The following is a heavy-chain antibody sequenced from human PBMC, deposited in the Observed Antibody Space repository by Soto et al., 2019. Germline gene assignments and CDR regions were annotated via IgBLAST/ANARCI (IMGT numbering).Heavy chain of an antibody. V-gene: IGHV3-74*01. D-gene: IGHD4-4*01. CDR2: INSDGSST. CDR3: ARVRSYRVDV. Sequence: EVQLVESGGGLLQPGGSLRLSCAVSGSTFSNDWMHWVRQAPGQGLVWVSHINSDGSSTNYADLVKGRFTIAGDNATKTVDLQVNSLRVDATAVYYCARVRSYRVDVWGQGNAVTVSS. CDR1: GSTFSNDW. J-gene: IGHJ6*02.